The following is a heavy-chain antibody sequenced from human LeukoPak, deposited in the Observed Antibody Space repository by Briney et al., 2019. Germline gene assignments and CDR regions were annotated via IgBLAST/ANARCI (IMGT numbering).Heavy chain of an antibody. CDR1: GYTFTGYY. CDR3: AVWKGYVDFWSGPFDY. V-gene: IGHV1-2*02. J-gene: IGHJ4*02. Sequence: ASVKVSCTAYGYTFTGYYMHWVRQAPGQGLEWMGWINPNNGGTKYEQKFQGRVTMTRDTSISTAYMELSRLRSDDTAVYYCAVWKGYVDFWSGPFDYWGQGTLVTVSS. D-gene: IGHD3-3*01. CDR2: INPNNGGT.